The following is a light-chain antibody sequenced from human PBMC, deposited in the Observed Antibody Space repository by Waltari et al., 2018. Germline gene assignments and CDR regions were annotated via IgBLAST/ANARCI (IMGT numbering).Light chain of an antibody. CDR1: QGVGSY. V-gene: IGKV1-8*01. Sequence: AIRLTLSPSSIAASSGDRVTITCRASQGVGSYLAWYQQKSGGAPKLLLYASSSLEAEVPSRFGGSGSGTDFTLTISCLQSEDFASYFCQQYYSYPVTFGQGTRV. CDR2: ASS. J-gene: IGKJ1*01. CDR3: QQYYSYPVT.